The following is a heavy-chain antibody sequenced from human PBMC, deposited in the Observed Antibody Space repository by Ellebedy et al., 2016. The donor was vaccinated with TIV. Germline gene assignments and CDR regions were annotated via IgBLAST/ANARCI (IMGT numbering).Heavy chain of an antibody. CDR3: ARASMGADTSGYILDY. J-gene: IGHJ4*02. Sequence: PGGSLRLSCAASGFTFSNYWMHWVRQAPGKGLVCVSRINSDGSSATYADSVKGRFTISRDNAKNTLYLQMNSLRAEDTAVYYCARASMGADTSGYILDYWGQGTLVTVSS. CDR2: INSDGSSA. CDR1: GFTFSNYW. V-gene: IGHV3-74*01. D-gene: IGHD3-22*01.